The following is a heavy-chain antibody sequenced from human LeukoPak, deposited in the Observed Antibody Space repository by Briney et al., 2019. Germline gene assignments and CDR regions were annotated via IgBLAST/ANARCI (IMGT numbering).Heavy chain of an antibody. V-gene: IGHV3-20*04. CDR2: INWNGGST. Sequence: PGGSLRLSCAASGFTFDDYGMSWVRQAPGKGLEWVSGINWNGGSTGYADSVKGRFTISRDNAKNSLYLQMNSLRAEDTALYYCARDRPGVAGPLWWFDPWGQGTLVTVSS. CDR1: GFTFDDYG. J-gene: IGHJ5*02. CDR3: ARDRPGVAGPLWWFDP. D-gene: IGHD2-15*01.